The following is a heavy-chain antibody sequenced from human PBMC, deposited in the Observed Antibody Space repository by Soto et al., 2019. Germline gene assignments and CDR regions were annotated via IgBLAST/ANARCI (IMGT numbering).Heavy chain of an antibody. J-gene: IGHJ3*02. V-gene: IGHV3-43*01. CDR2: ISWDGGST. CDR3: AKDLGYSYAQTAFDI. D-gene: IGHD5-18*01. Sequence: PGGSLRLSCAASGFTFDDYTMHWVRQAPGKGLEWVSLISWDGGSTYYADSVKGRFTIFRDNSKNSLYLQMNSLRTEDTALYYCAKDLGYSYAQTAFDIWGQGTMVTVSS. CDR1: GFTFDDYT.